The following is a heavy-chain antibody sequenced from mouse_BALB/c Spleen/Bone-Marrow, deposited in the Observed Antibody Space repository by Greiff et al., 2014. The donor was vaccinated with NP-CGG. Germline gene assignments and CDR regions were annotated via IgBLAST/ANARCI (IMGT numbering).Heavy chain of an antibody. V-gene: IGHV1-25*01. D-gene: IGHD1-1*01. Sequence: VQLKESGPELVKPGASMKISCKASGYSFTGYTMNWVKQSHGKNLEWIGLINPYNGGTSYNQKFKGKATLTVDKSSSTDYMELLSLTSEDSAVYYCARGDYYGSSSFAYWGQGTLVTVSA. CDR3: ARGDYYGSSSFAY. J-gene: IGHJ3*01. CDR1: GYSFTGYT. CDR2: INPYNGGT.